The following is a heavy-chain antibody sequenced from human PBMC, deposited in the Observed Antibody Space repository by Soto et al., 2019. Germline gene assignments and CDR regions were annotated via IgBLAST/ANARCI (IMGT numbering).Heavy chain of an antibody. J-gene: IGHJ4*02. CDR2: IYPGDSDT. V-gene: IGHV5-51*01. CDR3: ATALWQSSGYFWSGYSLFDF. CDR1: GYGFANYW. Sequence: PXESLTICCAASGYGFANYWIGLVRQMPGKGLEWMGIIYPGDSDTRYSPSFQGHVTISADKSISTAYLQMNSLRAEDTAVYYCATALWQSSGYFWSGYSLFDFWGQGTLVTVYS. D-gene: IGHD3-3*01.